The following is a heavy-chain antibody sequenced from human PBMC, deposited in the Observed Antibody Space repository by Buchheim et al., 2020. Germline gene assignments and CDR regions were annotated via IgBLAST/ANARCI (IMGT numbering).Heavy chain of an antibody. Sequence: EVQLLESGGGLVQPGGSLRLSCAASGFTFSSYAMSWVRQAPGKGLEWVSAISGSGGSTYYADSVEGRFTISRDNSKNTLYLQMSSLRAEDTAIYYCAKRDCPGAGCHSRYMDVWGKGTT. V-gene: IGHV3-23*01. CDR1: GFTFSSYA. D-gene: IGHD2-8*02. J-gene: IGHJ6*03. CDR2: ISGSGGST. CDR3: AKRDCPGAGCHSRYMDV.